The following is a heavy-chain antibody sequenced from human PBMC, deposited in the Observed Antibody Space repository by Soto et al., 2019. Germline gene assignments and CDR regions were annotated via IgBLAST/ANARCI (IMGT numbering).Heavy chain of an antibody. Sequence: PGGSLRLSCGVSDFTLNVAWMNWFRQAPGTGLEWVGRIKGKADGGLTQYATPVKDRFSLSRETSKSTLYLQMNSLKTEDTAVYYCAVDVRFCVTSPCSRVYWGQGTQVTVS. V-gene: IGHV3-15*07. CDR3: AVDVRFCVTSPCSRVY. CDR1: DFTLNVAW. J-gene: IGHJ4*02. D-gene: IGHD3-10*02. CDR2: IKGKADGGLT.